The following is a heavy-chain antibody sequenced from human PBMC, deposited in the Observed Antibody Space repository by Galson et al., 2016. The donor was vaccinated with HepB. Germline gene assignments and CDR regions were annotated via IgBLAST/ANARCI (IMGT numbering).Heavy chain of an antibody. CDR2: ISPGNLDT. D-gene: IGHD6-13*01. CDR3: ALPTAGRGNDAFNI. V-gene: IGHV5-51*03. Sequence: QPGAEVTKPGESLKISCMGSGFNFLHYWIGWVRQMPGKGLEWLGIISPGNLDTRYSTAFQGRVTISVDKSNRTAYLQWSSLKASDTTMYYCALPTAGRGNDAFNIWGQGTMVTVSS. J-gene: IGHJ3*02. CDR1: GFNFLHYW.